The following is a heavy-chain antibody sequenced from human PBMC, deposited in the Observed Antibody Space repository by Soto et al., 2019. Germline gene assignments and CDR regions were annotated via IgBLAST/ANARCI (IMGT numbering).Heavy chain of an antibody. D-gene: IGHD5-12*01. V-gene: IGHV4-34*01. CDR2: INHSGST. CDR1: GGSFSGYS. Sequence: SETLSLTCAVYGGSFSGYSWNWIRQPPGKGLEWIGEINHSGSTNYNPSLKSRVTISLDTSKNQFSLRLTSLTAADTAVYFCARDNQIVAMGRPFDYWGQGILVTVSS. J-gene: IGHJ4*02. CDR3: ARDNQIVAMGRPFDY.